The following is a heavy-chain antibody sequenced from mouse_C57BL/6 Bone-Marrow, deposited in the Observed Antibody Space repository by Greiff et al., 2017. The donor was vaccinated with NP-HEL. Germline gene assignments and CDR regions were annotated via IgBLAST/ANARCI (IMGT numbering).Heavy chain of an antibody. V-gene: IGHV1-4*01. CDR3: ARTDYGSSYWYFDV. D-gene: IGHD1-1*01. Sequence: QVQLKESGAELARPGASVKMSCKASGYTFTSYTMHWVKQRPGQGLEWIGYINPSSGYTKYNQKFKDKATLTADKSSSTAYMHLSSLTSEDSAVYYCARTDYGSSYWYFDVWGTGTTVTVSS. CDR1: GYTFTSYT. J-gene: IGHJ1*03. CDR2: INPSSGYT.